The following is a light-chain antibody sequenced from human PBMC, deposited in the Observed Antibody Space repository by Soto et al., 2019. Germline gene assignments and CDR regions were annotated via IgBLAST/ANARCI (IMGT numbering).Light chain of an antibody. CDR3: QQYGSSPLLT. CDR1: QSVSSSY. CDR2: GAS. J-gene: IGKJ4*01. V-gene: IGKV3-20*01. Sequence: ELVLTQSPGTLSLSPGERATLSCRASQSVSSSYLAWYQQKPGQAPRLLIYGASSRATGIPDRCSGSGYGTDFPLTISRLEPEDFAVYYCQQYGSSPLLTFGGGTKVEIK.